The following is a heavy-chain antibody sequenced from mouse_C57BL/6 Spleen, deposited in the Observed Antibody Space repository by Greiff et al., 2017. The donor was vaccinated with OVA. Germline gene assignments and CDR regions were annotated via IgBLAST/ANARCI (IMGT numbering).Heavy chain of an antibody. J-gene: IGHJ4*01. V-gene: IGHV3-6*01. CDR2: ISYDGSN. CDR3: ARERIYDYDDAGYAMDY. CDR1: GYSITSGYY. D-gene: IGHD2-4*01. Sequence: VQLQQSGPGLVKPSQSLSLTCSVTGYSITSGYYWNWIRQFPGNKLEWMGYISYDGSNNYNPSLKNRISITRDTSKNQFFLKLNSVTTEDTATYYCARERIYDYDDAGYAMDYWGQGTSVTVSS.